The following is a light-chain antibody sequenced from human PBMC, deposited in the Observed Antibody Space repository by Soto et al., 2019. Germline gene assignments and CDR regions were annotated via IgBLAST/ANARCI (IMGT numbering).Light chain of an antibody. J-gene: IGLJ2*01. CDR3: AAWDDSLSVHVV. CDR1: SSNIGSNY. CDR2: SNN. V-gene: IGLV1-47*02. Sequence: QSVLTQPPSASGTPGQRVTISCSGSSSNIGSNYVYWYQQLPGTAPKLLIYSNNQRPSGVHDRFSGSKSGTSASLAISGLRSEDEADYYCAAWDDSLSVHVVFGGGTQLTVL.